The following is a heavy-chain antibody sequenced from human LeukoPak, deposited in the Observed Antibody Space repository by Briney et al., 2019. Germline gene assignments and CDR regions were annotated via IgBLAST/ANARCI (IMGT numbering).Heavy chain of an antibody. J-gene: IGHJ4*02. CDR2: IYTSGST. CDR3: ARDPGYGRGGIDY. V-gene: IGHV4-61*02. Sequence: PSQTLSLTCTVSGGSISSGSYYWSWIRQPAGKGLEWIGRIYTSGSTNYNPSLKSRVTTSVDTSNNQFSLKLSSVTAADTAVYYCARDPGYGRGGIDYWGQGTLVTVSS. CDR1: GGSISSGSYY. D-gene: IGHD5-18*01.